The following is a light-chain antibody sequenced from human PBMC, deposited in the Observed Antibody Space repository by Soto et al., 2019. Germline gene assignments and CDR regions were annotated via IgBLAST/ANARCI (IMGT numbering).Light chain of an antibody. CDR1: QSVSSD. V-gene: IGKV3-11*01. Sequence: EIVLTQSPATLSLSPGERATLSCRASQSVSSDLAWYQQKPGQAPRLLIYDASNRATGIPARFSGSGSGTDFTLTISSLEPEDFAVYYCQQRSNWPPAITFGQGTRLEI. CDR3: QQRSNWPPAIT. J-gene: IGKJ5*01. CDR2: DAS.